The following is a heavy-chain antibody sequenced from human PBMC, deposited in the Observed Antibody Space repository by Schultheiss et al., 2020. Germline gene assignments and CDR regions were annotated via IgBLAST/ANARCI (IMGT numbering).Heavy chain of an antibody. CDR2: IYQSGST. V-gene: IGHV4-30-2*01. J-gene: IGHJ3*02. CDR1: GASISSGGFS. Sequence: SQTLSLTCAVSGASISSGGFSWNWIRQPPGKGLEWIGHIYQSGSTYYNPSLKSRVTLSIDRSKNQFSLNLSSVTAADAAVYYCARIGGTHDAFDIWGQGTMVTVSS. CDR3: ARIGGTHDAFDI. D-gene: IGHD4-23*01.